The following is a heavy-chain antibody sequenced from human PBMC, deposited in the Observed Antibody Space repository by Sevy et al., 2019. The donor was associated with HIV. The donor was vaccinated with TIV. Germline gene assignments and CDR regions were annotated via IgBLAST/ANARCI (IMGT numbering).Heavy chain of an antibody. CDR3: TRWKGLQSIFDY. CDR2: LKSKADGRTV. CDR1: GFTFGDYA. D-gene: IGHD1-1*01. Sequence: GGSLRLSCTTSGFTFGDYAMNWVRQAPGKGLEWVAFLKSKADGRTVDHAATVKGRFTISRDHYKSIANPQMNDVTTVETGVYYCTRWKGLQSIFDYWGQGTLVTVSS. J-gene: IGHJ4*02. V-gene: IGHV3-49*04.